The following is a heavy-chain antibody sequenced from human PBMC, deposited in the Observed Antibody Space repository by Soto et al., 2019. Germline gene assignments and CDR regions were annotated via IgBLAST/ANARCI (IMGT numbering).Heavy chain of an antibody. Sequence: EVQLVESGGGLVKPGGSLRLSCAASGFTFSNAWMNWVRQAPGKGLEWVGRIKSKTDGGTTEYAAPVKGRFTISRDDSKNTLYLQMSSLKTEDTAVYYCTTNYYGSGSYCDYWGQGTLVTVSS. J-gene: IGHJ4*02. CDR2: IKSKTDGGTT. CDR3: TTNYYGSGSYCDY. CDR1: GFTFSNAW. V-gene: IGHV3-15*07. D-gene: IGHD3-10*01.